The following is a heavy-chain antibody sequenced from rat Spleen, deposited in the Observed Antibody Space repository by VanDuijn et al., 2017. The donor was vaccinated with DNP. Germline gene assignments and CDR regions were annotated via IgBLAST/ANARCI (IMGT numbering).Heavy chain of an antibody. CDR2: INYSGST. Sequence: EVRLQESGPGLVQPSQSLSLTCSVTGYSITSNYWAWIRKFPGNKMEWIGYINYSGSTGYNPSLKSRISITRETSKNQFFLQLNSVTTEETATYYCARGVSSYYGYNSYWYFDFWGPGTMVTVSS. V-gene: IGHV3-1*01. CDR1: GYSITSNY. J-gene: IGHJ1*01. CDR3: ARGVSSYYGYNSYWYFDF. D-gene: IGHD1-9*01.